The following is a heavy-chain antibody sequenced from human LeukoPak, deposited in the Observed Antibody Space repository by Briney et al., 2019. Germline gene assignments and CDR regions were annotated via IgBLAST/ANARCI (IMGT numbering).Heavy chain of an antibody. V-gene: IGHV3-23*01. CDR1: GSTFSSYA. CDR3: AKGRDGYSQFDY. CDR2: ISGSGGST. D-gene: IGHD5-24*01. J-gene: IGHJ4*02. Sequence: GGSLRLSCAASGSTFSSYAMSWVRQAPGKGLEWVSAISGSGGSTYYADSVKGRFAISRDNSKNTLYLQMNSPRAEDTAVYYCAKGRDGYSQFDYWGQGTLVTVSS.